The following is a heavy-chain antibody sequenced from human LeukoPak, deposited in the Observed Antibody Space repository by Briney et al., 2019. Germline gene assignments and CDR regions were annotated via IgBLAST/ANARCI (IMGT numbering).Heavy chain of an antibody. J-gene: IGHJ1*01. Sequence: PGGSLRLSCAGSGFTFSNSWMGWVRQASGKGLEWVANVQHIGGETYYVDSVKGRFTISRDNAKNSVYLQMNSLGADDTAVYYCATYSILNAREFRYWGQGTLVTVTS. D-gene: IGHD4-11*01. CDR1: GFTFSNSW. CDR3: ATYSILNAREFRY. CDR2: VQHIGGET. V-gene: IGHV3-7*01.